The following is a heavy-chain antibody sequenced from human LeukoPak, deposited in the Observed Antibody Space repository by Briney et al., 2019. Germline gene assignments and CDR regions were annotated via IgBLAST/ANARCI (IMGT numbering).Heavy chain of an antibody. CDR2: INPSGGST. J-gene: IGHJ3*02. Sequence: ASVKVSFKASGYTFTSYYMHWVRQAPGQGLEWMGIINPSGGSTSYAQKFQGRVTMTRDTSTSTVYMELSSLRSEDTAVYYCARDLSRYYYDSSGYYYGFRDAFDIWGQGTMVTVSS. D-gene: IGHD3-22*01. V-gene: IGHV1-46*01. CDR3: ARDLSRYYYDSSGYYYGFRDAFDI. CDR1: GYTFTSYY.